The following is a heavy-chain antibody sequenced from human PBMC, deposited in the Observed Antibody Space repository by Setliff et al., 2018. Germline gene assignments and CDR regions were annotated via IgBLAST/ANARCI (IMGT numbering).Heavy chain of an antibody. Sequence: SETLSLTCTVSGGSISTTNYFWGWIRQPPGGGLEWIGILYYTGATYYNPSLKSRVTISADKSTSTAYLHWGSLKASDTAIYYCARHRGRPSSGTCFDYWGQGTPVTVSS. CDR2: LYYTGAT. CDR1: GGSISTTNYF. CDR3: ARHRGRPSSGTCFDY. D-gene: IGHD1-1*01. V-gene: IGHV4-39*07. J-gene: IGHJ4*02.